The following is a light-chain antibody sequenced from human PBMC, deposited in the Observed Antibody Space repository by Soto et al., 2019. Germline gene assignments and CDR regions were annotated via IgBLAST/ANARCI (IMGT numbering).Light chain of an antibody. Sequence: EIVLTQSPGTLSLSPGERATLSCRASQRVGSSYLAWYQHKPDQAPRLLIYGASGRATGTPARFSGSGSGTDFTLTISSLEPEDFAVYYCQQRSNWPPITFGQGTRLEI. CDR1: QRVGSSY. V-gene: IGKV3D-20*02. J-gene: IGKJ5*01. CDR3: QQRSNWPPIT. CDR2: GAS.